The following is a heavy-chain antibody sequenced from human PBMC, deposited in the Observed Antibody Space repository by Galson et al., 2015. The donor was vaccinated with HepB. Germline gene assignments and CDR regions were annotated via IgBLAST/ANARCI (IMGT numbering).Heavy chain of an antibody. J-gene: IGHJ5*02. CDR2: SSAYNHYT. V-gene: IGHV1-18*01. CDR1: GYTFSSYS. D-gene: IGHD2-15*01. Sequence: SVKVSCKASGYTFSSYSITWVRQAPGQGLEWMGWSSAYNHYTNYAQKLQGRVTMTTDTSTSTAYMELRSLRSDDTAVYYCARGALIVVVDANTNNWFDPWGQGTLVTVSS. CDR3: ARGALIVVVDANTNNWFDP.